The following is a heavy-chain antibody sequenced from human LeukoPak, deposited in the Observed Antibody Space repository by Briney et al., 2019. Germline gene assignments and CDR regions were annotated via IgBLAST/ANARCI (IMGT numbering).Heavy chain of an antibody. CDR3: ARRTYCSGGRCYGEYWFDP. CDR1: GGSLSGYH. J-gene: IGHJ5*02. V-gene: IGHV4-59*08. Sequence: SETLSLTCSVSGGSLSGYHWNWIRQPPGKGLQWIANIYYTGNADYNPSLRSRVTISVDMPNNHISLILSSVTAADTAIYYCARRTYCSGGRCYGEYWFDPWGPGTLVTVSS. CDR2: IYYTGNA. D-gene: IGHD2-15*01.